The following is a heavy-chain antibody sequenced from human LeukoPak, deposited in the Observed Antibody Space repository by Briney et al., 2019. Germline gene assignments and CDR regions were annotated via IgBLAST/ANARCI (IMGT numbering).Heavy chain of an antibody. CDR3: ARDYGRRDSSGWYVPWFDP. D-gene: IGHD6-19*01. Sequence: GGSLRLSCAASGFTFSSYAMHWVRQAPGKGLEWVAVISYDGSNKYYADSVKGRFTISRDNSKNTLYLQMNSLRAEDTAVYYCARDYGRRDSSGWYVPWFDPWGQGTLVTVSS. CDR1: GFTFSSYA. CDR2: ISYDGSNK. J-gene: IGHJ5*02. V-gene: IGHV3-30*04.